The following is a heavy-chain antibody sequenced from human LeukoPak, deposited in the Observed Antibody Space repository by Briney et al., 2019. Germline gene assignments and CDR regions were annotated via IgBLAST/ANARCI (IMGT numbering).Heavy chain of an antibody. V-gene: IGHV4-59*08. CDR1: GGSISSYY. CDR3: ARHRYGGYPSLYNWFDP. D-gene: IGHD4-17*01. J-gene: IGHJ5*02. Sequence: PSETLSLTCTVSGGSISSYYWSWIRQPPGKGLEWIAYIYYSGSTNYNPSLKSRVTISIDMSKNQFSLKLNSVTAADTAVYYCARHRYGGYPSLYNWFDPWGQGTLVTVSS. CDR2: IYYSGST.